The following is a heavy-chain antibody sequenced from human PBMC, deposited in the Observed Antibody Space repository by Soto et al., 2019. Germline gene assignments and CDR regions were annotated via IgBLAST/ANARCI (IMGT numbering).Heavy chain of an antibody. CDR1: GGSISSYY. J-gene: IGHJ4*02. V-gene: IGHV4-59*12. CDR2: IYYSGST. D-gene: IGHD3-22*01. CDR3: AREVPYYYDSSGYLDY. Sequence: PSETLSLTCTVSGGSISSYYWSWIRQPPGKGLEWIGYIYYSGSTNYNPSLKSRVTISVDRSKNQFSLKLSSVTAADTAVYYCAREVPYYYDSSGYLDYWGQGTLVTVSS.